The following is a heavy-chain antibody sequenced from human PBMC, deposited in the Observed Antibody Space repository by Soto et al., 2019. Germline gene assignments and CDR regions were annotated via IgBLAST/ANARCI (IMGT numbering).Heavy chain of an antibody. CDR1: GFTFDDYG. V-gene: IGHV3-20*04. J-gene: IGHJ3*02. D-gene: IGHD3-22*01. CDR2: INWNGGST. CDR3: ARDQGWEDMGGGYFFDHDAFDI. Sequence: PGGSVRLSCAASGFTFDDYGMSWVRQAPGKGLEWVSGINWNGGSTGYADSVKGRFTISRDNAKNSLYLQMNSLRAEDTALYYCARDQGWEDMGGGYFFDHDAFDIWGQGTMVTVSS.